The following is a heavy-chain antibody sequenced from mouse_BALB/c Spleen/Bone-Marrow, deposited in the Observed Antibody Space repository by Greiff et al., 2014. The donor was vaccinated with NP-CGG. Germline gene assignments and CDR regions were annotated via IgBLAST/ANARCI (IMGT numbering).Heavy chain of an antibody. V-gene: IGHV5-6-4*01. CDR1: GFTLSRYN. CDR2: ISSGGSYT. D-gene: IGHD1-2*01. Sequence: EVQLQESGGGLVKPGGSLKLSCAASGFTLSRYNMSWVRQTPEKRLEWVATISSGGSYTYYLDSVKGRFTISRDNAENTLYLQMSSLKSEDTAMYYCTKLLRLRKYFDVWGAGTTVTVSS. CDR3: TKLLRLRKYFDV. J-gene: IGHJ1*01.